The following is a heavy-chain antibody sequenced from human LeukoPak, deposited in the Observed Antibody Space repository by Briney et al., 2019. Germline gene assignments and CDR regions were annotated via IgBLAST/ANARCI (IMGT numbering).Heavy chain of an antibody. CDR3: ARDNGDGYNFD. Sequence: GGSLRLSCAASGFIFSSYWMNWVRQAPGKGLEWVSYISSSSSTIYYADSVKGRFTISRDNAKNSLYLQMNSLRAEDTAVYYCARDNGDGYNFDWGQGTLVTVSS. CDR1: GFIFSSYW. D-gene: IGHD5-24*01. V-gene: IGHV3-48*01. J-gene: IGHJ4*02. CDR2: ISSSSSTI.